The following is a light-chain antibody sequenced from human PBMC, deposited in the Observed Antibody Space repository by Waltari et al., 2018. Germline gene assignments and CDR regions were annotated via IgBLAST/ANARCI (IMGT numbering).Light chain of an antibody. CDR1: SSDVGGYNY. CDR3: CSYAGSGILV. J-gene: IGLJ2*01. V-gene: IGLV2-23*02. Sequence: QSALTQPASVSGSPGQPITISCTGTSSDVGGYNYVSWYQQDSGKAPKILIFDVSKRPSGVSNRFSGSKSGNTASLTISTLQIEDEADYYCCSYAGSGILVFGGGTKLTVL. CDR2: DVS.